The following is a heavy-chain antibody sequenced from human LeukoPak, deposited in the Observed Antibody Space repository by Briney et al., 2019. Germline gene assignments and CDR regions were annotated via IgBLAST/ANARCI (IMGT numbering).Heavy chain of an antibody. CDR1: GGSFSGYY. D-gene: IGHD6-25*01. J-gene: IGHJ4*02. Sequence: SETLSLTCAVYGGSFSGYYWSWIRQPPEKGLEWIGEINHSGSTNYNPSLKSRVTISVDTSKNQFSLKLSSVTAADTAVYYCARLDIAAAAYYFDYWGQGTLVTVSS. CDR3: ARLDIAAAAYYFDY. V-gene: IGHV4-34*01. CDR2: INHSGST.